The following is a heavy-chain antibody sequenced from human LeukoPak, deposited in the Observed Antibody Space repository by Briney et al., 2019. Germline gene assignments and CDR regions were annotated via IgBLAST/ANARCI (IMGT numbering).Heavy chain of an antibody. CDR1: GFTFSSYG. Sequence: PGGSLRLSCAASGFTFSSYGMHWVRQAPGKGLEWVAVISYDGSNKYYADSVKGRFTISRDNSKNTLYLQMNSLRAEDTAVYYCAKDGFGSSGSFNVDYYGMDVWGQGTTVTVSS. J-gene: IGHJ6*02. CDR2: ISYDGSNK. CDR3: AKDGFGSSGSFNVDYYGMDV. D-gene: IGHD3-10*01. V-gene: IGHV3-30*18.